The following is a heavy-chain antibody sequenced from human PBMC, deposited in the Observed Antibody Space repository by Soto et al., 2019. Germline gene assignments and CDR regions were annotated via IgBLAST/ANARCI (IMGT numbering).Heavy chain of an antibody. V-gene: IGHV4-34*01. CDR3: ARESTYYYGSGSFHTTVVVYYYMEV. D-gene: IGHD3-10*01. Sequence: KPSETLSLTCAVYGESFSGYYWSWIRQPPGKGLEWIGEINHSGSTNYNPSLKSRVTISVDTSKNQFSLKLSSVTAADTAVYYCARESTYYYGSGSFHTTVVVYYYMEVWGKGTTVTVSS. CDR1: GESFSGYY. CDR2: INHSGST. J-gene: IGHJ6*03.